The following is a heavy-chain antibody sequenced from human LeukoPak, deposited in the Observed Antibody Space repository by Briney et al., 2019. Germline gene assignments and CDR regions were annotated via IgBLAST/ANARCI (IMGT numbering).Heavy chain of an antibody. CDR2: ISSSGTFI. CDR1: GFTFSPYS. J-gene: IGHJ4*02. CDR3: ARDRGVPAAPLDY. Sequence: GGSLRLSCAASGFTFSPYSMNWVRQAPGKGLDWVSYISSSGTFIYYADSVKGRFTVSRDNAKNLLFLQMDSLRVEDTAVYYCARDRGVPAAPLDYWGLGTLVTVSS. D-gene: IGHD2-2*01. V-gene: IGHV3-21*01.